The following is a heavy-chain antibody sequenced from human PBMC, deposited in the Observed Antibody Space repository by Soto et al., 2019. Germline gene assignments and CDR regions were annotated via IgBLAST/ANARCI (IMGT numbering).Heavy chain of an antibody. J-gene: IGHJ4*02. V-gene: IGHV3-23*01. CDR3: AHLFYGEYGHFDY. CDR1: GFTFSSYA. CDR2: ISGSGGST. D-gene: IGHD4-17*01. Sequence: EVQLLESGGGLVQPGGSLRLSCAASGFTFSSYAMSCVRQAPGNGLEWVSAISGSGGSTYYADSVKGRFTISRDNSKNTLYLQMNSMRAEDTAVYYCAHLFYGEYGHFDYWGQGTLVTVSS.